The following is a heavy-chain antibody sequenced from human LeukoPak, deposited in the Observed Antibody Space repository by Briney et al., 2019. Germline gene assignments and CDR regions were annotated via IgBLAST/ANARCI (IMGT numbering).Heavy chain of an antibody. CDR3: ARGMVPGNYYYYGMDV. V-gene: IGHV3-33*01. Sequence: PGGSLRLSCAASGFTFSSYGMHWVRQAPGKGLEWVAVIWYDGSNKYYADSVKGRFTISRDNSKNTLYLQMNSLRDEDTAVYYCARGMVPGNYYYYGMDVWGQGTTVTVSS. CDR2: IWYDGSNK. CDR1: GFTFSSYG. J-gene: IGHJ6*02. D-gene: IGHD3-10*01.